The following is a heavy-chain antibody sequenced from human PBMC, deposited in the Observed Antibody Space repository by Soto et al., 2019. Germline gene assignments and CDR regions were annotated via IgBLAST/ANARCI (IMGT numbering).Heavy chain of an antibody. V-gene: IGHV3-48*02. Sequence: EVQLVESGGGLVQPGGSLRLSCATSGFSFITYSMTWVRQAPGKGLEWVSYIRSSDNTIYYADSVKGRFTISTDNAKNSLYLQMNSLRDEDTAVYYCARDYGYAFDIWGQGTMVTVSS. CDR3: ARDYGYAFDI. D-gene: IGHD3-10*01. CDR1: GFSFITYS. J-gene: IGHJ3*02. CDR2: IRSSDNTI.